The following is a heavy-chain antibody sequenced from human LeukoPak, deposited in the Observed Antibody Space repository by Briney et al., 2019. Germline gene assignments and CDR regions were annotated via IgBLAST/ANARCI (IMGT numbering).Heavy chain of an antibody. V-gene: IGHV1-18*01. J-gene: IGHJ3*02. D-gene: IGHD6-19*01. CDR1: GYTFTSYG. CDR2: ISAYNGNT. CDR3: ARSIAVAGRIDAFDI. Sequence: GASVKVSCKASGYTFTSYGISWVRQAPGQGLEWMGWISAYNGNTNYAQKLQGRATMTTDTSTSTAYMELRSLRSDDTAVYYCARSIAVAGRIDAFDIWGQGTMVTVSS.